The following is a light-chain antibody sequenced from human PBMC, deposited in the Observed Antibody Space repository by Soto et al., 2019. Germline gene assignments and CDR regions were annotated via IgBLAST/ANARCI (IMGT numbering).Light chain of an antibody. Sequence: QSALTQPASVSGSPGQSITISCTGTSSDVGVYNYASWYQQHPGKAPKLMIYDVSNRPSGVSIRFSGSKSGNTASLTISGLQAEDEADYYCSSYTSSSTVVFGGGTKVTVL. CDR2: DVS. CDR1: SSDVGVYNY. CDR3: SSYTSSSTVV. J-gene: IGLJ2*01. V-gene: IGLV2-14*01.